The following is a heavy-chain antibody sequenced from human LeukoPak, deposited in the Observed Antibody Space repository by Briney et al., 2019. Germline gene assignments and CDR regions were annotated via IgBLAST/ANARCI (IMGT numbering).Heavy chain of an antibody. V-gene: IGHV4-34*01. J-gene: IGHJ4*02. CDR1: GGSFSGYY. CDR3: ARGPARDFDTSGFYYNY. D-gene: IGHD3-22*01. CDR2: IHHSGST. Sequence: SETLSLTCAIYGGSFSGYYWSWFRQPPGKGLEWIGEIHHSGSTNYDPSLESRVTISEDMSKNQFSLKLTSVTAADTAVYYCARGPARDFDTSGFYYNYWGQGILVTVSS.